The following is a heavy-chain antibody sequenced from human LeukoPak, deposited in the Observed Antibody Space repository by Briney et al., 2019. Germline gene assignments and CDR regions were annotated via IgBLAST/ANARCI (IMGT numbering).Heavy chain of an antibody. CDR2: ISGSGGST. D-gene: IGHD3-10*01. CDR1: GFTFSSYA. J-gene: IGHJ4*02. Sequence: EGSLRLSCAASGFTFSSYAMSWVRQAPGKGLEWVSAISGSGGSTYYADSVKGRFTISRDNSKNTLYLQMNSLRAEDTAVYYCAKVGWSRRGYFDYWGQGTLVTVSS. V-gene: IGHV3-23*01. CDR3: AKVGWSRRGYFDY.